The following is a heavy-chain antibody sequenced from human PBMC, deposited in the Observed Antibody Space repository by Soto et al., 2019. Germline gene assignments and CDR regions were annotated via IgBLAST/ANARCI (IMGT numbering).Heavy chain of an antibody. V-gene: IGHV6-1*01. J-gene: IGHJ6*02. Sequence: SQTLSLTCAISGDSVSSNSVAWNWFRQSPSRGLEWLGRTYYRSKWYNDYAVSVKSRITINPDTSKNQFSLQLNSVTPEDTAVYYCPRDFYGSGSYYNGYYGMDVWGQGTTVTVSS. CDR3: PRDFYGSGSYYNGYYGMDV. CDR2: TYYRSKWYN. D-gene: IGHD3-10*01. CDR1: GDSVSSNSVA.